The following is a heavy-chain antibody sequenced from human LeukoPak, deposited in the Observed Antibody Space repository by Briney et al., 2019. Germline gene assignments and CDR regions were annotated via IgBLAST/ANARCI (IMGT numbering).Heavy chain of an antibody. V-gene: IGHV3-9*01. CDR2: ISWNSGSI. Sequence: GGSLRLSCAASGFTFDDYAMHWVRQAPGKGLEWVSGISWNSGSIGYADSVKGRFTISRDNAKNSLYLQMNSLRAEDTALYYCAKDYGAFEWDRSDYRGQGTLVTVSS. J-gene: IGHJ4*02. CDR1: GFTFDDYA. CDR3: AKDYGAFEWDRSDY. D-gene: IGHD3-3*01.